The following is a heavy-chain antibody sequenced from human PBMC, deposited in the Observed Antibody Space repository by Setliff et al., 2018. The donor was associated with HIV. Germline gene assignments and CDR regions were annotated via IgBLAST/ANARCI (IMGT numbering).Heavy chain of an antibody. V-gene: IGHV4-59*01. CDR2: IYNSGYT. CDR1: GGSFSSYY. D-gene: IGHD5-12*01. CDR3: ARGDGYRGNDAYYDSGMDV. Sequence: SETLSLTCAVYGGSFSSYYWSWIRQPPGKGLEWIGYIYNSGYTNYKPSLKSRVTISLDTSKNQFSLNLRSVTAADTAVYYCARGDGYRGNDAYYDSGMDVWGQGIPVTVSS. J-gene: IGHJ6*02.